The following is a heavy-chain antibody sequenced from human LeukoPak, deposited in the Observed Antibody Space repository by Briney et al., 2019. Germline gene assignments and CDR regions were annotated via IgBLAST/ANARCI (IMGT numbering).Heavy chain of an antibody. Sequence: PSETLSLTCAVSGGSISSSNWWSWVRQPPGKGLEWIGEIYHSGSTNYNPSLKSRVTISVDKSKNQFSLMLSSVTAADTAVYYCARGSDGGDIPGLGYWGQGTLVTVSS. J-gene: IGHJ4*02. CDR2: IYHSGST. CDR1: GGSISSSNW. CDR3: ARGSDGGDIPGLGY. D-gene: IGHD4-23*01. V-gene: IGHV4-4*02.